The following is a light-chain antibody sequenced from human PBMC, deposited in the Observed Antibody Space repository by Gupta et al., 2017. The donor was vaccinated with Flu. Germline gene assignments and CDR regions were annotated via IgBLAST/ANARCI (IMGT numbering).Light chain of an antibody. V-gene: IGLV3-25*03. CDR2: KDN. CDR1: TWTKKY. Sequence: GQTARITCSGDTWTKKYAYWFQQKPGQAHVLMIYKDNGRPAGIPGRFSGSSSGTRVTVTISGNQAEDEADYYCQSADSSATWVFGGGTKLTVL. J-gene: IGLJ3*02. CDR3: QSADSSATWV.